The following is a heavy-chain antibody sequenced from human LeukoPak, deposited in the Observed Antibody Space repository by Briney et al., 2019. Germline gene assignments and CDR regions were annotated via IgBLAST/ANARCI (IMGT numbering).Heavy chain of an antibody. V-gene: IGHV3-23*01. CDR1: GFTFSSHA. Sequence: GGSLRLSCAASGFTFSSHAMSWVRQAPEKGLEWVSSITNDNYDTFYADSVKGRLTISRDESKNTLYLQMKSLRAEDTAVYYCAREGISRKMDFDYWGQGTLVTVSS. CDR2: ITNDNYDT. CDR3: AREGISRKMDFDY. D-gene: IGHD2/OR15-2a*01. J-gene: IGHJ4*02.